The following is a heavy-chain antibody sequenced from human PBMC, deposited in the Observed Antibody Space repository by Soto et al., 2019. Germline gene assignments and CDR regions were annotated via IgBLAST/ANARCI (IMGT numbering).Heavy chain of an antibody. CDR3: ARDVAIVGATHGDY. V-gene: IGHV3-30-3*01. CDR1: GFTFSSYA. CDR2: ISYDGSNK. Sequence: ESGGGVVQPGRSPRLSCAASGFTFSSYAMHWVRQAPGKGLEWVAVISYDGSNKYYADSVKGRFTISRDNSKNTLYLQMNSLRAEDTAVYYCARDVAIVGATHGDYWGQGTLVTVSS. D-gene: IGHD1-26*01. J-gene: IGHJ4*02.